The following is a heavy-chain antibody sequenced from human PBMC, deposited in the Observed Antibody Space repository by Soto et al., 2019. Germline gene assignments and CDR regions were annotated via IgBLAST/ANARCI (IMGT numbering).Heavy chain of an antibody. V-gene: IGHV4-59*01. J-gene: IGHJ6*03. CDR1: GGSIISYY. CDR3: ASSPKLYYYYYYMDV. Sequence: PSETLSLTCTVSGGSIISYYWSWILQPPWKGLEWIGYIYYSGSTNYNPSLKSRVTISVDTSKNQFSLKLSSVTAADTAVYYCASSPKLYYYYYYMDVWGKGTTVTVSS. CDR2: IYYSGST.